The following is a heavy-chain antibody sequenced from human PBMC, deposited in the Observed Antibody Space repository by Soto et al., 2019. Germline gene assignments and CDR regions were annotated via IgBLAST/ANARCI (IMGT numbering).Heavy chain of an antibody. D-gene: IGHD2-8*01. V-gene: IGHV3-48*03. J-gene: IGHJ4*02. CDR2: ISSTGRTI. Sequence: PGGSLRLSCAASGFIFSSYEMSWVRQAPGKGLEWVSYISSTGRTIYYADSVEGRFTISRDNAKNSLYLQMNSLRAEDTAVYYCARDLWCAYWGQGTLVTVSS. CDR1: GFIFSSYE. CDR3: ARDLWCAY.